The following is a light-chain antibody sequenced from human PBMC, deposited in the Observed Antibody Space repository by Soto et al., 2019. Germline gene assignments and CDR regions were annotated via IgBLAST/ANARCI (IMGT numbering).Light chain of an antibody. Sequence: DIQMTQSPSTLCASVGDRVTVTCRASQTISTWLAWYQQKPGKAPKLLIFDASSLESGVPSRFSGSGSGTEFTLTISSLQPDDFATYYCQQYNSHWTFGQGTKVDIK. CDR1: QTISTW. V-gene: IGKV1-5*01. CDR3: QQYNSHWT. CDR2: DAS. J-gene: IGKJ1*01.